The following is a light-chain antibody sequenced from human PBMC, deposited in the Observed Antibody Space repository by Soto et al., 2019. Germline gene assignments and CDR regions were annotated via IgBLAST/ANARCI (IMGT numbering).Light chain of an antibody. V-gene: IGLV2-8*01. CDR1: SSDVGGYNY. CDR2: EVS. J-gene: IGLJ2*01. Sequence: QSALTQPPSASGSPGQSVTISCTGTSSDVGGYNYVSWYQQHPGKAPKLMISEVSKRPSGVPDRFSGSKSGNTASLTVSGRQAEDEADSYCSSFAGNNNLVFGGGTKLTVL. CDR3: SSFAGNNNLV.